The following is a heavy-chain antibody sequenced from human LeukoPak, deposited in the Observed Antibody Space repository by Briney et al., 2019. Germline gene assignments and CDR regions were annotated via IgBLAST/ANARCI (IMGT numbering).Heavy chain of an antibody. CDR1: GYTFTAYY. D-gene: IGHD3-9*01. Sequence: GASVKVSCKASGYTFTAYYMHWVRQAPGQGLEWMGWINPNSGGTNYAQKFQGRVTMTRDTSISTAYMELSRLRSDDTAVYYCARGPSGVYYDILTAWDYFDYWGQGTLVTVSS. V-gene: IGHV1-2*02. J-gene: IGHJ4*02. CDR2: INPNSGGT. CDR3: ARGPSGVYYDILTAWDYFDY.